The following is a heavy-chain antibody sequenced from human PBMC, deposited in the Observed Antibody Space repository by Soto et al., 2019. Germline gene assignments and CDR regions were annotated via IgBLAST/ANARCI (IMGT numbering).Heavy chain of an antibody. CDR1: GGSMTSGDQY. D-gene: IGHD1-1*01. CDR3: ARELPQRHGRNMDV. CDR2: INHRGSL. Sequence: SETLSLPCTVTGGSMTSGDQYWTWIRHRPGEGLEWFGYINHRGSLYYNPSLKSRVSMSVDTSKNQCSLNLSSVTAADTAVYYCARELPQRHGRNMDVWGQGTTVTVSS. J-gene: IGHJ6*02. V-gene: IGHV4-31*03.